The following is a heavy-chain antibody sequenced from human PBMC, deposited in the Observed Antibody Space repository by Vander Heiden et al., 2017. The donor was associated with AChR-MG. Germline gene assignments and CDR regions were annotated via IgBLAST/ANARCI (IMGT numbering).Heavy chain of an antibody. CDR3: ARTLNWYFDL. Sequence: EVQLVECGGGLVKLGWSLRLSGAASGFTFSSYSMNWVRQAPGKRLEWVSSVSSSSSYIYYADSVKSRFTISSDNAKNSLYLQMNSLRAEDTAVYYCARTLNWYFDLWGRGTLVTVSS. CDR2: VSSSSSYI. J-gene: IGHJ2*01. CDR1: GFTFSSYS. V-gene: IGHV3-21*01.